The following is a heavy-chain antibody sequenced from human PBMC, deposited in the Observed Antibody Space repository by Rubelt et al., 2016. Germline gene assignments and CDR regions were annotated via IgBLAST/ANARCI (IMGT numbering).Heavy chain of an antibody. V-gene: IGHV1-3*01. CDR2: INAGNGNT. D-gene: IGHD6-19*01. CDR1: GYTFTSYA. CDR3: ACQGVDESGWLPNFYYYYGMDV. J-gene: IGHJ6*02. Sequence: QVQLVQSGAEVKKPGASVKVSCKASGYTFTSYAMHWVRQAPGQRLEWMGWINAGNGNTKYSQKFQGRVTITRDTSASTAYMEVSSLRSEDTAVYYCACQGVDESGWLPNFYYYYGMDVWGQGTTVTVSS.